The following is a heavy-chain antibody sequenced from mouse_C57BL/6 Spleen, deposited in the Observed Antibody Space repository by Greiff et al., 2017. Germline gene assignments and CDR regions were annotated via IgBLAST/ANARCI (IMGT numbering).Heavy chain of an antibody. J-gene: IGHJ4*01. CDR2: IYPGDGDT. CDR1: GYAFSSSW. CDR3: ARSEDRSYYGSSYAMDY. Sequence: VQLQQSGPELVKPGASVKISCKASGYAFSSSWMNWVKQRPGKGLEWIGRIYPGDGDTNYNGKFKGKATLTADKSSSTAYMRLSSLTSEDSAVYICARSEDRSYYGSSYAMDYWGQGTSVTVSS. D-gene: IGHD1-1*01. V-gene: IGHV1-82*01.